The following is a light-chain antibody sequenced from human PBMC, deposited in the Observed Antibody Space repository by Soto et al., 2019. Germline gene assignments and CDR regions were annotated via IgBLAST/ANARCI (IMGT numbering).Light chain of an antibody. CDR3: QQYNDWPLT. Sequence: IVMPQSPATLSVSPGEGATLSCRASQSVSSNLAWYQQKPGQAPSLLIYGAFTRATGIPARFSGTGSGTEFTLTISSLQSEDLALYYCQQYNDWPLTFGQGTKVDI. CDR1: QSVSSN. V-gene: IGKV3-15*01. CDR2: GAF. J-gene: IGKJ1*01.